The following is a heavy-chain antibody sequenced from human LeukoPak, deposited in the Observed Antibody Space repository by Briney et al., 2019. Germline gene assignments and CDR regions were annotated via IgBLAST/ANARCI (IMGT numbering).Heavy chain of an antibody. CDR1: GGSISSGGYY. Sequence: PSQTLSLPFTVSGGSISSGGYYWSWIRPHPGKGLEWIGCIYYSGTTYYNPSLKSRVAISVDTSKNQFSLKLSSVTAADTAVYYCARTGTVVVPAAIWGQGTLVTVSS. J-gene: IGHJ4*02. CDR2: IYYSGTT. CDR3: ARTGTVVVPAAI. V-gene: IGHV4-31*03. D-gene: IGHD2-2*02.